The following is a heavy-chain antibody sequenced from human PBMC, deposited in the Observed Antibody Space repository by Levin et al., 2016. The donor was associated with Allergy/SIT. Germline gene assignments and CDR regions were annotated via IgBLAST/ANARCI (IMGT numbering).Heavy chain of an antibody. V-gene: IGHV4-59*12. D-gene: IGHD3/OR15-3a*01. Sequence: SETLSLTCTFSDGSIDNNHWAWIRQPPGKGLEWIGQIYHGGSPNYNPSLKSRVTISLDRSKNQFSLNLTSVTAADTAVYYCARELRVFELSRPRGMDVWGQGTTVTVSS. J-gene: IGHJ6*02. CDR3: ARELRVFELSRPRGMDV. CDR2: IYHGGSP. CDR1: DGSIDNNH.